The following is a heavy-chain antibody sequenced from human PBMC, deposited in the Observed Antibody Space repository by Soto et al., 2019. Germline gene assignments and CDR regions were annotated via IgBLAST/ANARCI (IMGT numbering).Heavy chain of an antibody. J-gene: IGHJ6*02. D-gene: IGHD2-15*01. Sequence: ASVKVSCEVCGDSLTELSMHWVRQAPGKGLDWMGGFDPEDGETIYAQKFQGRVTMTEDTSTDTAYMELSSLRSEDTAVYYCALQLYCSGGSCYSVYGMDVWGQGTTVTVSS. CDR2: FDPEDGET. CDR1: GDSLTELS. CDR3: ALQLYCSGGSCYSVYGMDV. V-gene: IGHV1-24*01.